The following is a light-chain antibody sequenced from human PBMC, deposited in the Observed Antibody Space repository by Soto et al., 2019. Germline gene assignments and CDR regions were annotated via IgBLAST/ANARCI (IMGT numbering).Light chain of an antibody. CDR3: QQSYSTPPYT. Sequence: DIQMTQSPSSLSASVGDRVTITCRASQSISSYLNWYQQKPGKAPKLLIYAPSSLQSGVPSRFNGSGTGTDFTLTISSLQPEDFATYYCQQSYSTPPYTFGQGTKLQIK. V-gene: IGKV1-39*01. J-gene: IGKJ2*01. CDR1: QSISSY. CDR2: APS.